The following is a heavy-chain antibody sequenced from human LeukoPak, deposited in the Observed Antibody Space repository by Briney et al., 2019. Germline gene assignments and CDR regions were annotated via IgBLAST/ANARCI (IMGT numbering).Heavy chain of an antibody. CDR2: INPNSGGT. CDR3: AREEQQWLVEAQISALGWFDP. D-gene: IGHD6-19*01. J-gene: IGHJ5*02. Sequence: ASVKVSCEASGYTFTGYYMHWVRQAPGQGLEWMEWINPNSGGTNYAQKFQGRVTMTRDTSISTAYMELSRLRSDDTAVYYCAREEQQWLVEAQISALGWFDPWGQGTLVTVSS. V-gene: IGHV1-2*02. CDR1: GYTFTGYY.